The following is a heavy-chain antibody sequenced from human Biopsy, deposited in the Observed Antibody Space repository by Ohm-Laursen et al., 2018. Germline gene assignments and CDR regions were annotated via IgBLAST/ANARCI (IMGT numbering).Heavy chain of an antibody. D-gene: IGHD6-13*01. V-gene: IGHV4-4*07. CDR2: IYSSGST. CDR1: GGSISNYY. J-gene: IGHJ5*02. CDR3: AREPRIAAVAYFDP. Sequence: SKTLSLTCTVSGGSISNYYWSWIRQPAGKGLEWIGRIYSSGSTNYNPSLKSRVTMSVDTSKNQFSLILSSMTAADTAVYYCAREPRIAAVAYFDPWGQGTLVTVSS.